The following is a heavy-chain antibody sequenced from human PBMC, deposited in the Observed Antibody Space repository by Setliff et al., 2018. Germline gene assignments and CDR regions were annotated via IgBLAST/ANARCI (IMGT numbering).Heavy chain of an antibody. CDR2: IIPIFGTP. Sequence: SVKVSCKASGYTFSDYIISWVRQAPGQGLEWIGAIIPIFGTPNYAQNFQDRATITADISTTTVFMEMSSLRSDDTAVYYCARDGAYCSGGSCYSFDYWGPGTPVTVSS. CDR3: ARDGAYCSGGSCYSFDY. CDR1: GYTFSDYI. D-gene: IGHD2-15*01. J-gene: IGHJ4*02. V-gene: IGHV1-69*06.